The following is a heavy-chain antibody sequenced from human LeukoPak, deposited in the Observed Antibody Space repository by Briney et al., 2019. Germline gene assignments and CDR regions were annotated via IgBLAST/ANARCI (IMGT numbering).Heavy chain of an antibody. J-gene: IGHJ4*02. CDR2: ISGSGGST. Sequence: PGGSLRLSCAASGLTFSSYAMSWVRQAPGKGLEWVSAISGSGGSTYYADSVKGRLTISRDNCKNTPYMQMNRLRAEGTAVYYCAKPFDGWGQGTLVTVSA. CDR3: AKPFDG. CDR1: GLTFSSYA. V-gene: IGHV3-23*01.